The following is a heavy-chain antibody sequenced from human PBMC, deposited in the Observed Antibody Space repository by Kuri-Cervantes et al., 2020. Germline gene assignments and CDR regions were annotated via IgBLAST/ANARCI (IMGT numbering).Heavy chain of an antibody. CDR3: AARVVNGPVDY. Sequence: SETLSLTCTVSGGSISSYYWSWIRQPAGEGLEWIGRIFTGGEIIYNPSLRSRVTLSADTSQNQVSLHLTSATVADTAVYYCAARVVNGPVDYWGLGTLVTVSS. D-gene: IGHD2-8*01. CDR2: IFTGGEI. CDR1: GGSISSYY. V-gene: IGHV4-4*07. J-gene: IGHJ4*02.